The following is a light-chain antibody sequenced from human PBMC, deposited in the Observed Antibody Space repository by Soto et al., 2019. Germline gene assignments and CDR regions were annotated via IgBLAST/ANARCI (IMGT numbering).Light chain of an antibody. CDR3: MQALQTPLT. CDR1: QSLLHSNGYNY. J-gene: IGKJ4*01. V-gene: IGKV2-28*01. Sequence: DIVMTQSPLSLPVTPGEPASISCRSSQSLLHSNGYNYLDWYLQKPGQSPQLLIYLGSNRASGVPDRVSGSGAGTEFTLKSSRVEAEDVGVYYCMQALQTPLTFGGGTKVEIK. CDR2: LGS.